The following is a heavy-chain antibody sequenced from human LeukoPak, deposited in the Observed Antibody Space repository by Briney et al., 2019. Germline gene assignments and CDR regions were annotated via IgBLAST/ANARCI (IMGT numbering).Heavy chain of an antibody. J-gene: IGHJ1*01. V-gene: IGHV4-59*12. CDR1: GESISGFY. CDR2: IYYSGST. CDR3: ARRLLGYCSGGSCYSGYFQH. Sequence: SETLSLTCTVSGESISGFYWTWIRQPPGKGLEWIGYIYYSGSTNSNPSLKSRVTISVDTSKNQFSLKLSSVTAADTAMYYCARRLLGYCSGGSCYSGYFQHWGQGTLVTVSS. D-gene: IGHD2-15*01.